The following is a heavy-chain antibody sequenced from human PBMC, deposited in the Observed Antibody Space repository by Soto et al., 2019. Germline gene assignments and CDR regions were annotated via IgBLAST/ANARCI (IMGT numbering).Heavy chain of an antibody. Sequence: QVQLVQSGAEVKKPGSSVKVSCKASAGTFSSYTISWVRQAPGQGLEWMGRIIPILGIANYAQKFQGRVTITADKSTSTAYMELSSLRSEDTAVYYCARVKGSGSYYYYGIDVWGQGTTVTVSS. CDR1: AGTFSSYT. CDR2: IIPILGIA. J-gene: IGHJ6*02. CDR3: ARVKGSGSYYYYGIDV. D-gene: IGHD3-10*01. V-gene: IGHV1-69*02.